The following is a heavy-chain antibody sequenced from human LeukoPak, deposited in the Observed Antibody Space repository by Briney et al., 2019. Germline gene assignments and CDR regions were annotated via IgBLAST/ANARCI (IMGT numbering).Heavy chain of an antibody. CDR2: ISSTDAGT. CDR1: GFTFSSYA. V-gene: IGHV3-23*01. Sequence: GGSLRLSCAASGFTFSSYAMNWVRQAPGKGLEWVSAISSTDAGTYHADSVGGRFTISRDSSKNTLYLQMNSLRAEDAAVYYCAKAPVTSCRGAYCYPFDYWGQGTLVTVSS. J-gene: IGHJ4*02. D-gene: IGHD2-21*01. CDR3: AKAPVTSCRGAYCYPFDY.